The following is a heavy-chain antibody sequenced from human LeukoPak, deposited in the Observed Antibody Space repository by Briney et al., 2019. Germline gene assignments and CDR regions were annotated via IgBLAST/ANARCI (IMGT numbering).Heavy chain of an antibody. CDR1: GYTFTGYY. CDR2: INPNSGGT. Sequence: ASVKVSCKASGYTFTGYYMHWVRQAPGQGLEWMGWINPNSGGTNYAQTFQGRVTMTRDTSISTAYMELSRLRSDDTAVYYCARGPPYSSSCDYWGQGTLVTVSS. V-gene: IGHV1-2*02. D-gene: IGHD6-13*01. J-gene: IGHJ4*02. CDR3: ARGPPYSSSCDY.